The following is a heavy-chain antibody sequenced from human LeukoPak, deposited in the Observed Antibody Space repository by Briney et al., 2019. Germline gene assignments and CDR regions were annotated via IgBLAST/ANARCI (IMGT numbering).Heavy chain of an antibody. Sequence: GGSLRLSCAASGFTFSDDYMSWIRQAPGKGLEWVSYISSSGSTIYYADSVKGRFTISRDNAKNSLYLQMNSLRAEDTAVYYCARETTVVTSTSDYWGQGTLVTVSS. V-gene: IGHV3-11*01. CDR2: ISSSGSTI. J-gene: IGHJ4*02. CDR3: ARETTVVTSTSDY. CDR1: GFTFSDDY. D-gene: IGHD4-23*01.